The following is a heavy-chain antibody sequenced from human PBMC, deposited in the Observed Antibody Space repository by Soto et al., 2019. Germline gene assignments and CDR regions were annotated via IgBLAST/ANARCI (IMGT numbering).Heavy chain of an antibody. Sequence: SETLSLTCTVSGGIIISWYWSWIRQPPWKGLEWIGYIYYSGSTNCXPXXXXXXXXXXXTSXXQFSLKLSSVAAADQAVYYCASRYGSAIDYWGQGTLVTVSS. D-gene: IGHD1-26*01. CDR3: ASRYGSAIDY. CDR1: GGIIISWY. CDR2: IYYSGST. V-gene: IGHV4-59*08. J-gene: IGHJ4*02.